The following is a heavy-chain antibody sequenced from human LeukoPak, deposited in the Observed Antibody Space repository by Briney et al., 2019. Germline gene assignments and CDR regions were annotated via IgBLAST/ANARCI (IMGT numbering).Heavy chain of an antibody. J-gene: IGHJ4*02. D-gene: IGHD2-2*01. CDR2: INAGNGNT. CDR3: ARGDIVVVPAAPLPFDY. V-gene: IGHV1-3*03. CDR1: GGTFSSYA. Sequence: ASVKVSCKASGGTFSSYAISWVRQAPGQGLEWMGWINAGNGNTKYSQEFQGRVTITRDTSASTAYMELSSLRSEDMAVYYCARGDIVVVPAAPLPFDYWGQGTLVTVSS.